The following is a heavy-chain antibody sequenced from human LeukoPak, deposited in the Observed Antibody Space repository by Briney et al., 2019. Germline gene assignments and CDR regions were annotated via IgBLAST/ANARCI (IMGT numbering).Heavy chain of an antibody. V-gene: IGHV3-23*01. CDR2: ISDSGSST. D-gene: IGHD6-19*01. Sequence: QTGGSLRLSCAASGFTFTNYAMSWVRQAPGKGLERVSGISDSGSSTYYADSVQGRFTISRDNSKNTLYLQINSLRAEDTAVYYCAKPLSGWYLESGYWGQGTLVTVSS. J-gene: IGHJ4*02. CDR1: GFTFTNYA. CDR3: AKPLSGWYLESGY.